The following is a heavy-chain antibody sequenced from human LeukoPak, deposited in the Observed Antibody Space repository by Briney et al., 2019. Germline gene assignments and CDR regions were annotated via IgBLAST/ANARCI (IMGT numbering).Heavy chain of an antibody. CDR2: ISSSSSYI. CDR3: ARSRLVGDAFDI. CDR1: GFTFSSYS. J-gene: IGHJ3*02. D-gene: IGHD3-9*01. V-gene: IGHV3-21*01. Sequence: TGGSLRLSCAASGFTFSSYSMNWVRQAPGKGLEWVSSISSSSSYIYYADSVKGRFTISRDNAKNSLYLQMNSLRAEDTAVYYCARSRLVGDAFDIWGQGTMVTVSS.